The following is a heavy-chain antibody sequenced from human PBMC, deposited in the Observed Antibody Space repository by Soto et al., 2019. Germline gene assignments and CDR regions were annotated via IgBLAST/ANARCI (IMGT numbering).Heavy chain of an antibody. CDR2: MNPNSGNT. J-gene: IGHJ4*02. CDR1: GYTFTSHD. CDR3: ARGDDGSRARLDS. V-gene: IGHV1-8*01. Sequence: QVQLVQSGAEVKKSGASVKVSCKASGYTFTSHDINWVRQATGQGLEWMGWMNPNSGNTGYGQKFQGRVTMTRNTSISTAYVGLSSLRSEDTAVYYGARGDDGSRARLDSWGQGTRVTVSS. D-gene: IGHD4-17*01.